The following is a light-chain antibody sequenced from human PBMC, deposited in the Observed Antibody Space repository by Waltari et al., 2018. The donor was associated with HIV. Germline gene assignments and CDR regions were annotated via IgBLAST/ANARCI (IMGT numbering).Light chain of an antibody. CDR1: QSVSNN. CDR3: QQRSNWPRFT. V-gene: IGKV3-11*01. CDR2: DAS. Sequence: DIDLTQSPATLSLSPGDRPTLSRRATQSVSNNFAWYHQSPAQAPRPLLYDASTRATGIPARFSGSGSGTNFTIPISSRVPEDFVVYYCQQRSNWPRFTFGQGTRLEI. J-gene: IGKJ2*01.